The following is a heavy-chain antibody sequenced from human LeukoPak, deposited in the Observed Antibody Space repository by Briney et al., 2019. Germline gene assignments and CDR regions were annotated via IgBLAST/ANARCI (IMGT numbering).Heavy chain of an antibody. CDR2: IYHSGST. CDR3: GRDRPTGYYDY. V-gene: IGHV4-38-2*02. J-gene: IGHJ4*02. Sequence: KPSETLSLTCAVSGYSISSGYYWGWIRQPPGKGLEWIGNIYHSGSTYYNPSLKSRVTISVDTSKNQFSLKVTSVTAADTAVYYCGRDRPTGYYDYWGQGTLVTVSS. D-gene: IGHD3-9*01. CDR1: GYSISSGYY.